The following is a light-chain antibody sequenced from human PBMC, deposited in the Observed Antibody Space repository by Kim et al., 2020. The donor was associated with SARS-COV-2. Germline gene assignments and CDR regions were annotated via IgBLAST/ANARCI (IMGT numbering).Light chain of an antibody. CDR1: QSISSY. V-gene: IGKV1-39*01. Sequence: ASVGDRGTINCRASQSISSYLTWYQQKPGKAPKLLIYAASSLQSGVPSRFSGSGSGTAFTLTISSLQPEDFATYYCQQSYSTPWTFGQGTKVDIK. J-gene: IGKJ1*01. CDR2: AAS. CDR3: QQSYSTPWT.